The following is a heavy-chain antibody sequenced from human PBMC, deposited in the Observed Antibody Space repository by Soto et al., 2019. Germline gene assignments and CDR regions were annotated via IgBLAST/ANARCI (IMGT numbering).Heavy chain of an antibody. CDR2: THYRSKWYN. CDR1: GDTVSSNSAA. V-gene: IGHV6-1*01. J-gene: IGHJ4*02. Sequence: LSLTCAISGDTVSSNSAAWNWIRQSPSRGLEWLGRTHYRSKWYNDYAVSVKSRITINPDTSKNQFSLQLNSVTPEDTAVYYCGRSVRGHVVKYFDYWGQGTLVTVSS. D-gene: IGHD3-10*01. CDR3: GRSVRGHVVKYFDY.